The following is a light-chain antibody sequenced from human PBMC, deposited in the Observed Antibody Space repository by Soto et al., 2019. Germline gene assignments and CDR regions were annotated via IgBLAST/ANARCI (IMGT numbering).Light chain of an antibody. Sequence: ETVLTQSPATLSLSPGERATLSCRASQSVSSYLAWYQQKPGQGPRLLIYDASNRATGIPARFSGSGSGTDFTLTISYLEPEDFAVYYCQQRSSWRSWTFGQGTKVEIK. CDR1: QSVSSY. CDR2: DAS. CDR3: QQRSSWRSWT. V-gene: IGKV3-11*01. J-gene: IGKJ1*01.